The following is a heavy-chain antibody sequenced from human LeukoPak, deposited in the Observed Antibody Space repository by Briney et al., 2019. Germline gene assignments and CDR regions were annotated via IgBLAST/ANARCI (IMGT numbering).Heavy chain of an antibody. D-gene: IGHD3-16*01. CDR1: RYNFNNYW. CDR2: IYLGDSDT. CDR3: ARGGTGFDF. Sequence: PGESLMISCKNSRYNFNNYWIGWVRQMPGKGLEWMGIIYLGDSDTRYSPSFQGQVTMSADKSISTAYLQWRSLKASDTATYYCARGGTGFDFWGQGTLVTVSS. J-gene: IGHJ4*02. V-gene: IGHV5-51*03.